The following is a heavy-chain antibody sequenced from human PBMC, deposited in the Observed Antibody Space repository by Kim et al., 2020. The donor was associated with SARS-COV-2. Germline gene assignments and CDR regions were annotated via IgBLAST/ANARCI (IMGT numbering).Heavy chain of an antibody. CDR3: AVGSYGGMDV. D-gene: IGHD5-18*01. Sequence: TYYAATVKGRFTISRDNSKNTLYLQMNSLRAEDTAVYYCAVGSYGGMDVWGQGTTVTVSS. V-gene: IGHV3-53*01. CDR2: T. J-gene: IGHJ6*02.